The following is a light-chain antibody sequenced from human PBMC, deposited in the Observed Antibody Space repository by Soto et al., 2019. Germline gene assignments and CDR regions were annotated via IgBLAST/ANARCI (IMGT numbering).Light chain of an antibody. CDR1: SSDVGGYNY. V-gene: IGLV2-8*01. J-gene: IGLJ2*01. CDR3: SSFAGGGNPVL. CDR2: EVT. Sequence: QSALTQPPSASGSLGQSVTISCTGTSSDVGGYNYVSWHQQHPGKAPKVMTYEVTKQPPGVPDRFSGSKSGNTASLTVSGLQAEDEADYYCSSFAGGGNPVLLGGGTKLTVL.